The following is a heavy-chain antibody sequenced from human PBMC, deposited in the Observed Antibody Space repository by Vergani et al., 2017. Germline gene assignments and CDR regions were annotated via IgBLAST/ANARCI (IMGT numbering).Heavy chain of an antibody. Sequence: QVQLVKSGGGVVQPGGSLRLSCAASGFTFTNYGMHWVRQAPGKGLEWVAFTRYDGIVEYYGDSVRGRFTISRDNSKNTLYLQMNRLRPEDTAVYYCATAGAAYCRGASCYDFFEYWGQGTLVTVAS. V-gene: IGHV3-30*02. CDR3: ATAGAAYCRGASCYDFFEY. CDR1: GFTFTNYG. CDR2: TRYDGIVE. J-gene: IGHJ4*02. D-gene: IGHD2-15*01.